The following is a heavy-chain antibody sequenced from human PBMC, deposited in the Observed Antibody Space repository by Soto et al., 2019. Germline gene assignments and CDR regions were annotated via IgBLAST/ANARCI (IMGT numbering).Heavy chain of an antibody. CDR1: GGSFSGHY. V-gene: IGHV4-34*01. CDR3: ARGCIAAAGTSSPNFDY. CDR2: INHSGST. D-gene: IGHD6-13*01. Sequence: PSETLSLTCAVYGGSFSGHYWTWIRQPPGKGLEWIGEINHSGSTNYNPSLKSRVTISVDTSKNQFSLKLSSVTAADTAVYYCARGCIAAAGTSSPNFDYWGQGTLVTVSS. J-gene: IGHJ4*02.